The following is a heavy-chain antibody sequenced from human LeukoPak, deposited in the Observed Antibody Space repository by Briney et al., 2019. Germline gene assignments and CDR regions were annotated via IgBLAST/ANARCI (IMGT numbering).Heavy chain of an antibody. V-gene: IGHV4-59*01. J-gene: IGHJ4*02. CDR1: GGSISSYY. CDR3: ARGIAAAGTPFDY. Sequence: SETLSLTCTVSGGSISSYYWSWIRQPPGKGLEWIGYIYYSGSTNYNPSLKSRVAISVDTSKNQFSLKLSSVTAADTAVYYCARGIAAAGTPFDYWGQGTLVTVSS. D-gene: IGHD6-13*01. CDR2: IYYSGST.